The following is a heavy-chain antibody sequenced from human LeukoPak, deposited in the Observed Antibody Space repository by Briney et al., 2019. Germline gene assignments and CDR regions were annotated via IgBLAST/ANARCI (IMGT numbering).Heavy chain of an antibody. D-gene: IGHD2-2*01. V-gene: IGHV3-74*01. J-gene: IGHJ4*02. CDR1: GFTFRQHW. Sequence: GGSLRLSCAASGFTFRQHWMHWVRQAPGKGLMWVSRINSDGTTTNYAGSVKGRFTISRDNAKNSLYLQMNSLRVEDTAVYFCTRDGKDCSSTSCSADYWGQGTLVTVSS. CDR3: TRDGKDCSSTSCSADY. CDR2: INSDGTTT.